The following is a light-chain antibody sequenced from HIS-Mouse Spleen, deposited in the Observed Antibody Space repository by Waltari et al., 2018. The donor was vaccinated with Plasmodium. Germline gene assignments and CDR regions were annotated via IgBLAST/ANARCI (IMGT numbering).Light chain of an antibody. V-gene: IGKV3-20*01. CDR2: GAS. J-gene: IGKJ1*01. Sequence: EIVLKQSQGTLSLSHGERATLSCRASQSVSSSYLAWYQQKPGQAPRLLIYGASSRATGIPDRFSGSGSGTDFTLTISRLEPEDFAVHYCQQYGSSSWTFGQGTKVEIK. CDR1: QSVSSSY. CDR3: QQYGSSSWT.